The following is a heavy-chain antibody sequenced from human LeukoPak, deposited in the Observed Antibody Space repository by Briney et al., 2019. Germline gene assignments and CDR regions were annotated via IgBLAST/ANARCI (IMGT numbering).Heavy chain of an antibody. CDR1: GFTFSYYG. CDR3: ARDYCSGGDCYSIPGY. CDR2: ISYDGSNK. J-gene: IGHJ4*02. D-gene: IGHD2-15*01. Sequence: GGSLRLSCAASGFTFSYYGMHWVRQAPGKGLEWVAVISYDGSNKYFADSVKGRFTISRDNSKNTLYLQMNSLRAEDTAVYYCARDYCSGGDCYSIPGYWGQGTLVTVSS. V-gene: IGHV3-30*03.